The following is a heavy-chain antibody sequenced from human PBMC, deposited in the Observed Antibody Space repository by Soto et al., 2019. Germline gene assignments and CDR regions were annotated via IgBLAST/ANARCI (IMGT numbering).Heavy chain of an antibody. J-gene: IGHJ4*02. CDR3: AKDRYQLLRYSFDY. D-gene: IGHD2-2*01. CDR2: ISYDGSNK. CDR1: GFTFSSYG. Sequence: QVQLVESGGGVVQPGRSLRLSCAASGFTFSSYGMHWVRQAPGKGLEWVAVISYDGSNKYYADSVKGRFTISRDNSKNPLYLQMNSLRAEDKAVYYCAKDRYQLLRYSFDYWGQGTLVTVSS. V-gene: IGHV3-30*18.